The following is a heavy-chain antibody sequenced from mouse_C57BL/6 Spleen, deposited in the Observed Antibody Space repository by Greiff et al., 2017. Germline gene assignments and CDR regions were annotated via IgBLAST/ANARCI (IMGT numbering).Heavy chain of an antibody. CDR3: AIYYDYEGFAY. CDR1: GYAFTNYL. Sequence: QVQLQQSGAELVRPGTSVKVSCKASGYAFTNYLIEWVKQRPGQGLEWIGVIIPGSGGTNYNEKFKGKATLTADTSSSTAYMQLSSLTPEDSAVYFCAIYYDYEGFAYWGQGTLVTVSA. V-gene: IGHV1-54*01. D-gene: IGHD2-4*01. CDR2: IIPGSGGT. J-gene: IGHJ3*01.